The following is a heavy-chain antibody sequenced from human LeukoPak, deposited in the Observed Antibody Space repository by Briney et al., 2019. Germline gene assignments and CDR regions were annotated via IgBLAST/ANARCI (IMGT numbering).Heavy chain of an antibody. CDR2: ISNSGSAI. V-gene: IGHV3-48*03. CDR3: ARDRRGFPYYYYYMDV. D-gene: IGHD6-6*01. CDR1: GFTFSSYE. Sequence: GGSLRLSCAASGFTFSSYEMNWVRQAPGKGLEWLSYISNSGSAIYYADSVKGRFSISRDNAKNSLYLQMSSLRAEDTAVYYCARDRRGFPYYYYYMDVWSKGTTVTVSS. J-gene: IGHJ6*03.